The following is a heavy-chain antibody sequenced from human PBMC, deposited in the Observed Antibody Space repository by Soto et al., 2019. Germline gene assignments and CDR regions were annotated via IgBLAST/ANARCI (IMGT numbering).Heavy chain of an antibody. CDR2: INHSGST. CDR1: GGSFSGYY. CDR3: ARETYYYGSGSYYKWVRYYYGMDV. D-gene: IGHD3-10*01. V-gene: IGHV4-34*01. Sequence: SETLSLTCAVYGGSFSGYYWTWIRQPPGTGLEWIGEINHSGSTNYNPSLKSRVTISVDTSKNQFSLKLSSMTAADTAVYYCARETYYYGSGSYYKWVRYYYGMDVWGQGTTVTVSS. J-gene: IGHJ6*02.